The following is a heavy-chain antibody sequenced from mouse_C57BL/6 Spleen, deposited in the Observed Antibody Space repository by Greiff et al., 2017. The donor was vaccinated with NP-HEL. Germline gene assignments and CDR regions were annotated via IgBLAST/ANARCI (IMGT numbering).Heavy chain of an antibody. V-gene: IGHV1-52*01. CDR2: IDPSDSET. J-gene: IGHJ3*01. D-gene: IGHD2-3*01. CDR3: ARFGYYDAWFAY. CDR1: GYTFTSYW. Sequence: QVQLQQPGAELVRPGSSVKLSCKASGYTFTSYWMHWVKQRPIQGLEWIGNIDPSDSETHYNQKFKDKATLTVDKSSSTAYMQLSSLTSEDSAVYYCARFGYYDAWFAYWGQGTLVTVSA.